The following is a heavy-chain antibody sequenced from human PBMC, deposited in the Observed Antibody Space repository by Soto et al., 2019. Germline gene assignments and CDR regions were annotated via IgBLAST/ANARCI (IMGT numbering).Heavy chain of an antibody. CDR2: MNPNSGNT. CDR3: AGEGVVVAATAIFDI. V-gene: IGHV1-8*02. Sequence: GASVKVSCKASGYTFSIYYMHWVRQATGQGLEWMGWMNPNSGNTGYAQKFQGRVTMTRNTSISTAYMELSSLRSEDTAVYYCAGEGVVVAATAIFDIWGQGTMVTVSS. D-gene: IGHD2-15*01. J-gene: IGHJ3*02. CDR1: GYTFSIYY.